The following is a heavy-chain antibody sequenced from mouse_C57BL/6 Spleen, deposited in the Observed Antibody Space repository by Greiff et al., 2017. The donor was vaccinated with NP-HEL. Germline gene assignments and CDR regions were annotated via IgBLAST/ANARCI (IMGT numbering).Heavy chain of an antibody. V-gene: IGHV1-64*01. Sequence: VQLVESGAELVKPGASVKLSCKASGYTFTSYWMHWVKQRPGQGLEWIGMIHPNSGSTNYNEKFKSKATLTVDKSSSTAYMQLSSLTSEDSAVYYCAYYSNYNYFDYWGQGTTLTVSS. D-gene: IGHD2-5*01. CDR2: IHPNSGST. J-gene: IGHJ2*01. CDR1: GYTFTSYW. CDR3: AYYSNYNYFDY.